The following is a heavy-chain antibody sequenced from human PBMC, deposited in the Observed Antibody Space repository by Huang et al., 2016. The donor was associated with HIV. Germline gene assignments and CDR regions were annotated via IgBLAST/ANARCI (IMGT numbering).Heavy chain of an antibody. CDR1: GFSFSNYA. V-gene: IGHV3-30-3*01. J-gene: IGHJ4*02. CDR3: ARAPEFGNYEFDQ. CDR2: ISYDGTRK. D-gene: IGHD4-4*01. Sequence: QVQLVESGGGVVQPGRSLRLSCVASGFSFSNYAVHWVRQARGKGLGWVAVISYDGTRKYDAGSVKGRFTGSRDNSKNTAYVQMNNPRGGDTAVYYCARAPEFGNYEFDQWGLGTLVTVSS.